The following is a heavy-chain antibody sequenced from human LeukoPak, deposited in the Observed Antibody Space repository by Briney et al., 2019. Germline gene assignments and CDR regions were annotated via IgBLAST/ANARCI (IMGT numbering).Heavy chain of an antibody. Sequence: PSETLSLTCTVSGGSISSGGYYWSWIRQHPEKGLEWIGYIYYSGSTSYNPSLKSRVVISLDASDNQVSLKLRSATAADTAVYFCARTYHYDSIGYYFDSWGQGTAVTVSS. CDR1: GGSISSGGYY. V-gene: IGHV4-31*03. J-gene: IGHJ4*02. D-gene: IGHD3-22*01. CDR3: ARTYHYDSIGYYFDS. CDR2: IYYSGST.